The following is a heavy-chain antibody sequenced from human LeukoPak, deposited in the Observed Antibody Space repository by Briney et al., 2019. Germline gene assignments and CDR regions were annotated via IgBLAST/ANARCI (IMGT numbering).Heavy chain of an antibody. CDR1: GFTFSSYG. CDR2: ISYDGSNK. V-gene: IGHV3-30*18. J-gene: IGHJ6*02. D-gene: IGHD3-22*01. CDR3: AKDRITMIVVVPFYGMDV. Sequence: GGSLRLSCAASGFTFSSYGVHWVRQAPGKGLEWVAVISYDGSNKYYADSAKGRFTISRDNSKNTVYLQMDSLRAEDTAVYYCAKDRITMIVVVPFYGMDVWGQGTTVTVSS.